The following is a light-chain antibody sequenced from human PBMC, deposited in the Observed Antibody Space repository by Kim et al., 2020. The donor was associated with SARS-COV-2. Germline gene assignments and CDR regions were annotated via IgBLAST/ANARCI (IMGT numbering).Light chain of an antibody. CDR1: QSLSSN. V-gene: IGKV3-15*01. Sequence: EIVMTQSPATLSVSPGERATLSCRASQSLSSNLAWYQQKPGQAPRLLIYGASTRATGIPARFSGSGSGTEFTLTISSLQSEDFAVYYCQQYNNWPPYTFGQGTNWRS. J-gene: IGKJ2*01. CDR3: QQYNNWPPYT. CDR2: GAS.